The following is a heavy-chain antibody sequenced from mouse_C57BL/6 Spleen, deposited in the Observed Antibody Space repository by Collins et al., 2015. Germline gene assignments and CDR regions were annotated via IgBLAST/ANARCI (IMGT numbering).Heavy chain of an antibody. CDR2: IDPSDSET. V-gene: IGHV1-52*01. Sequence: QVQLQQPGAELVRPGSSVKLSCKASGYTFTSYWMHWVKQRPIQGLEWIGNIDPSDSETHYNQKFKDKATLTVDKSSSTAYMQLSSPTSEDSAVYYCARRPYGSSPYYFDYWGQGTTLTVSS. CDR1: GYTFTSYW. CDR3: ARRPYGSSPYYFDY. D-gene: IGHD1-1*01. J-gene: IGHJ2*01.